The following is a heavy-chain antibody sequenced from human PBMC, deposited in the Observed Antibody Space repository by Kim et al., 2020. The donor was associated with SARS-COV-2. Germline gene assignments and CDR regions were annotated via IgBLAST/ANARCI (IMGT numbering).Heavy chain of an antibody. V-gene: IGHV4-59*13. D-gene: IGHD6-13*01. CDR2: IYYSGST. J-gene: IGHJ5*02. Sequence: SETLSLTCTVSGGSISSYYWSWIRQPPGKGLEWIGYIYYSGSTNYNPSLKSRVTISVDTSKNQFSLKLSSVTAADTAVYYCARVKGAAAGTWNWFDPWGQGTLVTVSS. CDR3: ARVKGAAAGTWNWFDP. CDR1: GGSISSYY.